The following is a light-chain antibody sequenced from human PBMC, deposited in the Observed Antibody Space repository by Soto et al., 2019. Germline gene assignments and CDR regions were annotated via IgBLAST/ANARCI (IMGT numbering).Light chain of an antibody. J-gene: IGLJ1*01. CDR2: QVS. Sequence: QSVLTQPASVSGSPGQSITISCTGTSSDLGGYNFVSWYQHHPGKAPKLMIYQVSNRPSGVSNRFSGSKSGNTASLTISGLQAEDEADYYCCSYTSSSPYVFGTCTKVTVL. CDR3: CSYTSSSPYV. V-gene: IGLV2-14*01. CDR1: SSDLGGYNF.